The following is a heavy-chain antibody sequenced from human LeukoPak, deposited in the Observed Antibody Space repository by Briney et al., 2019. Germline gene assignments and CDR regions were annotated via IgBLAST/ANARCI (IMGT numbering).Heavy chain of an antibody. V-gene: IGHV3-23*01. CDR3: AKVYYDFWSGSPAGP. CDR1: GFTFSSYA. CDR2: ISGSGGST. J-gene: IGHJ5*02. Sequence: PGGSLRLSCAASGFTFSSYAMSWVRQAPGKGLEWVSAISGSGGSTYYADSVKGRFTISRDNSKNTLYLQMNSLRAEDTAVYYCAKVYYDFWSGSPAGPWGQGTLVTVSS. D-gene: IGHD3-3*01.